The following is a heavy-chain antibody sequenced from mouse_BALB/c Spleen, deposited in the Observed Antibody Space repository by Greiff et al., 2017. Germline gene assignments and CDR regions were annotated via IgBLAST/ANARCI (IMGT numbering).Heavy chain of an antibody. CDR3: ARRGEDYAMDY. Sequence: EVMLVESGGGLVQPGGSLKLSCAASGFTFSSYTMSWVRQTPEKRLEWVAYISNGGGSTYYPDTVKGRFTISRDNAKNTLYLQMSSLKSEDTAMYYCARRGEDYAMDYWGQGTSVTVSS. CDR1: GFTFSSYT. CDR2: ISNGGGST. J-gene: IGHJ4*01. V-gene: IGHV5-12-2*01.